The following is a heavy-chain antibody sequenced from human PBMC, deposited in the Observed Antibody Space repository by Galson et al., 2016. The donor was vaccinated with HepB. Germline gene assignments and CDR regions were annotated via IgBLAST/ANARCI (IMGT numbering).Heavy chain of an antibody. CDR1: GYAFTNYW. CDR3: VAYYDFWSGYPKNVAFDL. D-gene: IGHD3-3*01. Sequence: QSGAEVKKPGESLRISCQGSGYAFTNYWIHWVRQVPGKGLEWMGRIDPNDSYSNYRPSFQGHVTFSVDKSSTTAYLQWSSLKASDTAMYYCVAYYDFWSGYPKNVAFDLWGQGTMVTVSS. V-gene: IGHV5-10-1*01. J-gene: IGHJ3*01. CDR2: IDPNDSYS.